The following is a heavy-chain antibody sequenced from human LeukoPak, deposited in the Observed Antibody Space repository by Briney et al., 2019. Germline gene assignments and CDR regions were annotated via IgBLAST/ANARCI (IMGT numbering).Heavy chain of an antibody. J-gene: IGHJ4*02. V-gene: IGHV4-34*01. Sequence: KTSETLSLTCAVYGGSFSGYYWSWIRQPPGKGLEWIGEINHSGSTNYNPSLKSRVTISVDTSKNQFSLKLSSVTAADTAVYYCASLAEPYGDYEGYFDYWGQGTLVTVSS. CDR3: ASLAEPYGDYEGYFDY. CDR2: INHSGST. CDR1: GGSFSGYY. D-gene: IGHD4-17*01.